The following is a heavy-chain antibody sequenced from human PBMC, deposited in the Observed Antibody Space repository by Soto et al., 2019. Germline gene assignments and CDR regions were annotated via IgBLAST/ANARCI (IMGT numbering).Heavy chain of an antibody. Sequence: QVQLVQSGAEVKKPGSSVKVACKASGGTFSSKAISWVRQAPGQGLEWMGGIIPIYASPNYAQNFQGRVTVTADKATSTAYLELSRLKFADSAIYYSAVTVTGSRSALAHWGRGTLLIVSS. CDR3: AVTVTGSRSALAH. D-gene: IGHD3-9*01. V-gene: IGHV1-69*06. J-gene: IGHJ4*02. CDR2: IIPIYASP. CDR1: GGTFSSKA.